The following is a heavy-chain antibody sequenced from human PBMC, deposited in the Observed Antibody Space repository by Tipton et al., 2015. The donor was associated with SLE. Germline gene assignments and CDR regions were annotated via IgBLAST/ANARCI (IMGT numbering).Heavy chain of an antibody. Sequence: TLSLTCAVYGGSFSSHYWSWFRQPPGKGLGWIGYIYYSGSTNYNPPLKSRVTISVDTSKNQFSLKLSSVTAADTAVYYCARSAGYGSNWAHFDYWGQGTLVTVSS. CDR2: IYYSGST. CDR3: ARSAGYGSNWAHFDY. CDR1: GGSFSSHY. D-gene: IGHD6-13*01. V-gene: IGHV4-59*11. J-gene: IGHJ4*02.